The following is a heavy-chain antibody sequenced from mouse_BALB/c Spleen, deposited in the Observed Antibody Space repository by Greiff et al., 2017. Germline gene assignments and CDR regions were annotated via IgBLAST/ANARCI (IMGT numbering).Heavy chain of an antibody. CDR1: GFSLTSYG. D-gene: IGHD2-1*01. Sequence: VKVVESGPGLVAPSQSLSITCTVSGFSLTSYGVHWVRQPPGKGLEWLGVIWAGGSTNYNSALMSRLSISKDNSKSQVFLKMNSLQTDDTAMYYCARAYGTPMDYWGQGTSVTVSS. CDR3: ARAYGTPMDY. J-gene: IGHJ4*01. V-gene: IGHV2-9*02. CDR2: IWAGGST.